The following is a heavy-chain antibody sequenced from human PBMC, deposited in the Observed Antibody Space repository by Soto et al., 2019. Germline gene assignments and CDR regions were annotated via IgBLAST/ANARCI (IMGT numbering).Heavy chain of an antibody. CDR3: ARGVSSPRGVAYYYYMDV. D-gene: IGHD6-13*01. V-gene: IGHV1-8*01. CDR2: MNPNSGNT. Sequence: ASVKVSCKASGYTFTSYDINWVRQATGQGLEWMGWMNPNSGNTGYAQKFQGRVTMTRNTSISTAYMELSSLRSEDTAVYYCARGVSSPRGVAYYYYMDVWGKGTTVTVSS. CDR1: GYTFTSYD. J-gene: IGHJ6*03.